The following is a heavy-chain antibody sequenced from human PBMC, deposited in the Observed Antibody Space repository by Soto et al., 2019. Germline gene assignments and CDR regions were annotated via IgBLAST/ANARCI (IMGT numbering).Heavy chain of an antibody. V-gene: IGHV3-23*01. J-gene: IGHJ5*02. CDR3: AKSDTALSYGFDP. CDR1: GFTFGSYA. CDR2: ISSSGDSA. D-gene: IGHD5-18*01. Sequence: EVQLLESGGDLVQPGGSLRLSCAASGFTFGSYAMIWVRQAPGKGLVWVSTISSSGDSAYYADSVKGRFTVSRDNSMNTIYMQMNSLRAEDKAVYYCAKSDTALSYGFDPWGQGTGVTVSS.